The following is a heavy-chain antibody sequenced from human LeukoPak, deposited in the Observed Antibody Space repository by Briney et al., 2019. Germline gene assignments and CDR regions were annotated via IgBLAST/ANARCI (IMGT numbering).Heavy chain of an antibody. V-gene: IGHV4-34*01. D-gene: IGHD1-26*01. Sequence: SETLSLTCAVYGGSFSGYYWSWIRQPPGKGLEWIGEINHSGSTNYNPSLKSRVTISVDTSKNQFSLKLSSVTAADTAVYYCARNPKKWDTNYYYYYMDVWGKGITVTVSS. CDR1: GGSFSGYY. CDR2: INHSGST. CDR3: ARNPKKWDTNYYYYYMDV. J-gene: IGHJ6*03.